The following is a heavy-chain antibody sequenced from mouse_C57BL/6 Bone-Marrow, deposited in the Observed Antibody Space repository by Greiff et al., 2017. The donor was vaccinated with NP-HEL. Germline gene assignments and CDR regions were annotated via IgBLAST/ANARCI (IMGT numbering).Heavy chain of an antibody. CDR2: ISYSGST. J-gene: IGHJ4*01. CDR1: GYSITSDY. D-gene: IGHD2-3*01. Sequence: EVKLMESGPGLAKPSQTLSLTCSVTGYSITSDYWNWIRKFPGNKLEYMGYISYSGSTYYNPSLKSRISITRDTSKNQYYLQLNSVTTEDTATYYCARCRIYDGYPTLYYAMDYWGQGTSVTVSS. V-gene: IGHV3-8*01. CDR3: ARCRIYDGYPTLYYAMDY.